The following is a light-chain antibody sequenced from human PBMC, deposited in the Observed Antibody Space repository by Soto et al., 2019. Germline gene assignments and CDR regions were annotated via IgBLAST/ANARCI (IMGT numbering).Light chain of an antibody. J-gene: IGKJ4*01. CDR1: QSVSSSY. CDR2: GAS. V-gene: IGKV3-20*01. CDR3: QQYGART. Sequence: EIVLTQSPGTLSLSPGERATISCRASQSVSSSYLAWYQHKPGQAPRLLLYGASSRATRIPDRFSGSGSGTDFTLTISRLEPEDCAVYYCQQYGARTFGGGTKVEIK.